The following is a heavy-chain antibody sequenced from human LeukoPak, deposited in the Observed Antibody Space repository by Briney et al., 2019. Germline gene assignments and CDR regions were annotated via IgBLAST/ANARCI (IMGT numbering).Heavy chain of an antibody. D-gene: IGHD3-22*01. Sequence: ASVKVSCKASGYTFTSYYMHWVRQAPGQGLEWMGIINPSGGSTSYAQKFQGGVTMTRDTSTSTVYMELSSLRSEDTAVYYCARGGEGVHYYDSVGYYWGQGTLVTVSS. CDR1: GYTFTSYY. J-gene: IGHJ4*02. V-gene: IGHV1-46*01. CDR2: INPSGGST. CDR3: ARGGEGVHYYDSVGYY.